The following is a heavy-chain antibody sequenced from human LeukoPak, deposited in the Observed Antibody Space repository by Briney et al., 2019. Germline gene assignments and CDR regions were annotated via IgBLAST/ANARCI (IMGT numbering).Heavy chain of an antibody. CDR3: ARDRGYCSGGSCYYHYFDY. D-gene: IGHD2-15*01. Sequence: GGSLRLSCAASGFTFSSYSMNWVRQAPGKGLEWVSYISSSSSTIYYADSVKGRFTISRDNAKNSLYLQMNSLRAEDTAVYYCARDRGYCSGGSCYYHYFDYWGQGTLVTVSS. V-gene: IGHV3-48*01. J-gene: IGHJ4*02. CDR2: ISSSSSTI. CDR1: GFTFSSYS.